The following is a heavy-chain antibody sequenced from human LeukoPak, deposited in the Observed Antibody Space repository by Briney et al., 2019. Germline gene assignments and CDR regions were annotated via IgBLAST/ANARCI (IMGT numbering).Heavy chain of an antibody. CDR2: ISYNGYSE. CDR1: GFTFSSYA. J-gene: IGHJ4*02. CDR3: TRDRYYYDNSGYYIY. D-gene: IGHD3-22*01. V-gene: IGHV3-30-3*01. Sequence: PGGSLRLSCAASGFTFSSYAMHWVRQAPGKGLEWVAVISYNGYSEYYADSVKGRFTISRDNSNNTLYLQMNSLRAEDTAVYYCTRDRYYYDNSGYYIYWGQGTLVTVSS.